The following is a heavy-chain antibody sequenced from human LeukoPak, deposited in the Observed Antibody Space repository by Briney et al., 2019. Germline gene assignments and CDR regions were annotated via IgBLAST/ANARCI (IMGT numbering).Heavy chain of an antibody. V-gene: IGHV4-39*01. CDR3: ASPRYN. J-gene: IGHJ4*02. CDR2: SYYSGTT. D-gene: IGHD5-24*01. Sequence: SETLSLNCTVSGGSISSSSYYWGWIRQPPGKGLEWIGTSYYSGTTYYNPSLKGRVAISVDTSTNQFSLNLTSVTAADTVVYYCASPRYNWGQGTLVTVSS. CDR1: GGSISSSSYY.